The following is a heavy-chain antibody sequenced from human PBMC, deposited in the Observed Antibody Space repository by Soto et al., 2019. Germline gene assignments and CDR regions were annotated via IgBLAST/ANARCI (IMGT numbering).Heavy chain of an antibody. CDR3: ARDKSLIRYFDWLFESPAFDY. V-gene: IGHV3-21*01. CDR1: GFTFSSYS. Sequence: GGSLRLSCAASGFTFSSYSMNWVRQAPGKGLEWVSSISSSSSYIYYADSVKGRFTISRDNAKNSLYLQMNSLRAEDTAVYYCARDKSLIRYFDWLFESPAFDYWGQGTLVTVSS. J-gene: IGHJ4*02. CDR2: ISSSSSYI. D-gene: IGHD3-9*01.